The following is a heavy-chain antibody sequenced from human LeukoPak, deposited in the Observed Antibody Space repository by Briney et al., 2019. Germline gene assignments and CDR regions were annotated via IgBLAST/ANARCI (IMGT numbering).Heavy chain of an antibody. CDR3: ARIVVVPAAIHYFDY. D-gene: IGHD2-2*01. CDR2: IYYSGST. V-gene: IGHV4-39*01. Sequence: PSETLSLTCTVSGGSISSSSYYWGWIRQPPGKGLEWIGSIYYSGSTYYNPSLKSRVTISVDTSKNQFSLKLSSVTAADTAVYYCARIVVVPAAIHYFDYWGQGTLVTVSS. CDR1: GGSISSSSYY. J-gene: IGHJ4*02.